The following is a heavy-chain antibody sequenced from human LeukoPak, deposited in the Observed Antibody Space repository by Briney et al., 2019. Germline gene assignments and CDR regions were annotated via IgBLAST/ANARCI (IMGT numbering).Heavy chain of an antibody. Sequence: GSLRLSCAASGFTFSAYFMHWVRQAPGKGLEWVADIASDGSHTFYAEPVKDRFTISRDNAKNSLYLQMNSLRAEDTAVYYCARLWGYCSSTSCYKWGQGTLVTVSS. J-gene: IGHJ4*02. V-gene: IGHV3-30-3*01. D-gene: IGHD2-2*02. CDR1: GFTFSAYF. CDR2: IASDGSHT. CDR3: ARLWGYCSSTSCYK.